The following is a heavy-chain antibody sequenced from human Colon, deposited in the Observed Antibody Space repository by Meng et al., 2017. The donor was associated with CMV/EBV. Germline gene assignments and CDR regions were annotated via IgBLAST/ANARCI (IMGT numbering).Heavy chain of an antibody. J-gene: IGHJ4*02. V-gene: IGHV3-23*01. CDR3: AKAPARRYYFDS. Sequence: CAASGCRITGYAVSWVRQAPGKGLEWVSVISASGDYTFYAEFVRGRFTIGRDISKNTVYLQTSSLRAEDTAEYFCAKAPARRYYFDSWGQGSLVTVSS. CDR2: ISASGDYT. CDR1: GCRITGYA.